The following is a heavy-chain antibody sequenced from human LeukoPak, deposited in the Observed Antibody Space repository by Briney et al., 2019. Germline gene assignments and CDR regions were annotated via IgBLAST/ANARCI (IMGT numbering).Heavy chain of an antibody. Sequence: PSETPSLTCTVSGGSITHYYWNWMRQPPGRGLEWIGYILKSGSSNYNPSLKSRVTISLDTSQNQFSLNLRSVTAADTAVYYCACGEDSAKTAYWGQGTLVTVSS. V-gene: IGHV4-4*09. CDR2: ILKSGSS. CDR1: GGSITHYY. D-gene: IGHD2-21*01. J-gene: IGHJ4*02. CDR3: ACGEDSAKTAY.